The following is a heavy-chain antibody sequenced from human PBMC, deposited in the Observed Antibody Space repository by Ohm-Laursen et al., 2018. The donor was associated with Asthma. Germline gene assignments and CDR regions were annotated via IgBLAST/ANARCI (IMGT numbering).Heavy chain of an antibody. J-gene: IGHJ4*02. CDR3: ARDGDYDSSGYYSYYFDY. V-gene: IGHV3-30-3*01. CDR1: GFTFRSYA. D-gene: IGHD3-22*01. CDR2: ISYDGSNK. Sequence: SLRLSCTASGFTFRSYAMHWVRQAPGKGLEWVAVISYDGSNKYYADSVKGRFTISRDNSKNTLYLQMNSLRAEDTAVYYCARDGDYDSSGYYSYYFDYWGQGTLVTVSS.